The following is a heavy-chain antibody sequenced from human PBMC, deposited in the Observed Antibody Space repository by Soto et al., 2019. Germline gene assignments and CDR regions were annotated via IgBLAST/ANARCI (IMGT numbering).Heavy chain of an antibody. Sequence: EVQLVESGGGLVQPGGSLRLSCAASGFTFSSYSMNWVRQAPGKGLEWVSYISSSSSTIYYADSVKGRFTISRDNAKNSLYLQMNSLRAEDTAVYYCARVPLHDCSGGSCFGDYWGQGTLVTVSS. V-gene: IGHV3-48*01. CDR1: GFTFSSYS. CDR3: ARVPLHDCSGGSCFGDY. CDR2: ISSSSSTI. J-gene: IGHJ4*02. D-gene: IGHD2-15*01.